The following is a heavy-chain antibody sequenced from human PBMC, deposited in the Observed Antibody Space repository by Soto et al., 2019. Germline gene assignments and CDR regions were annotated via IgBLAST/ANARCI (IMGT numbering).Heavy chain of an antibody. D-gene: IGHD4-4*01. CDR2: IIPIFGTA. Sequence: QVQLVQSGAEVKKPGSSVKVSCKASGGTFSSYAISWVRQAPGQGLEWMGGIIPIFGTANYAQKFQGRVTITADEATSTAYMELSSLRSEDTAVYYCARNPTYSTGYYYYGMDVWGQGTTVTVSS. J-gene: IGHJ6*02. CDR1: GGTFSSYA. CDR3: ARNPTYSTGYYYYGMDV. V-gene: IGHV1-69*01.